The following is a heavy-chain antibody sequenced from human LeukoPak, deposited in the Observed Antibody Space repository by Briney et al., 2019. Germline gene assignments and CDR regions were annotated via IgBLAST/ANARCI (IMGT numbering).Heavy chain of an antibody. CDR1: GFTFSSYA. D-gene: IGHD6-6*01. CDR2: ISGSGGST. CDR3: AKDRIAARPIYYFDY. V-gene: IGHV3-23*01. J-gene: IGHJ4*02. Sequence: PGGSLRLSCAASGFTFSSYAMSWVRQAQGKGLEWVSAISGSGGSTYYADSVKGRFTISRDNSKNTLYLQMNSLRAEDTAVYYCAKDRIAARPIYYFDYWGQGTLVTVSS.